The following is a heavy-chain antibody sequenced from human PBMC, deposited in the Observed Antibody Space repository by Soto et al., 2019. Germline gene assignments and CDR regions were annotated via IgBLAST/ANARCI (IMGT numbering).Heavy chain of an antibody. D-gene: IGHD3-22*01. CDR1: GGSISSGGYY. V-gene: IGHV4-31*03. J-gene: IGHJ6*02. Sequence: QVQLQESGPGLVKPSQTLSLTCTVSGGSISSGGYYWSWIRQHPGKGLEWIGYIYYSGSTYYNPYLKSRVTISVDTSKNQFSLKLSSVTAADTAVYYCARDRSYYDSSGYYYYYYGMDVWGQGTTVTVSS. CDR3: ARDRSYYDSSGYYYYYYGMDV. CDR2: IYYSGST.